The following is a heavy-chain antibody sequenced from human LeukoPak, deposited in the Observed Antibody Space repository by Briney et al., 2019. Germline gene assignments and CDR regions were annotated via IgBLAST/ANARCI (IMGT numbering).Heavy chain of an antibody. CDR3: ARETSQKGAHYMDV. CDR1: GGSFSSYY. D-gene: IGHD3-16*01. J-gene: IGHJ6*03. CDR2: IYYSGST. Sequence: SETLSLTCGVSGGSFSSYYWSWIRQPPGKGLEWIGYIYYSGSTSYKPSLKSRVTISVDTSKNQFSLKLRSVTAADTAVYYCARETSQKGAHYMDVWGKGTTVTISS. V-gene: IGHV4-59*01.